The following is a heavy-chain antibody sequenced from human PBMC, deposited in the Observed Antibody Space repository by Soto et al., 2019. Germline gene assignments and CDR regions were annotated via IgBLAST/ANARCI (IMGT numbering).Heavy chain of an antibody. CDR3: ARAGWYRFDY. CDR1: GFTFSNYW. D-gene: IGHD6-19*01. Sequence: EVQLVESGGGLVQPGGSLRLSCAASGFTFSNYWVHWVRQAPGKGLMWVSRINSDGTTINYADSVEGRFTISRDNANNTLFLQMTSLRVEDTAVYYCARAGWYRFDYWGQGTLVTVSS. V-gene: IGHV3-74*01. CDR2: INSDGTTI. J-gene: IGHJ4*02.